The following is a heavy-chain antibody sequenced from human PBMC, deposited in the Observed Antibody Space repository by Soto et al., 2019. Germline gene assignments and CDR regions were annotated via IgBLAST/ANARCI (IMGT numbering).Heavy chain of an antibody. V-gene: IGHV4-4*02. Sequence: QVQLQESGPGLVKPSGTLSLTCAVSGGSISSSNWWSWVRQTPGKGLEWIGEIYHSGSTNYNPSLKSRVTISVDKSKNQFSRKLSSVSAADPAVYYWARERAFWESAPGYYYYGMDVWGQGTTVTVSS. CDR2: IYHSGST. J-gene: IGHJ6*02. CDR1: GGSISSSNW. D-gene: IGHD3-10*01. CDR3: ARERAFWESAPGYYYYGMDV.